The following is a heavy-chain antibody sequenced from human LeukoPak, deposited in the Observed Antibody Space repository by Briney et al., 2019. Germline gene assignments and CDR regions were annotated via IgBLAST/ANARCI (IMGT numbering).Heavy chain of an antibody. CDR2: IYYSGST. J-gene: IGHJ5*02. V-gene: IGHV4-59*01. D-gene: IGHD3-10*01. Sequence: PSETLSLTCSVSGGSISSYYWSWIRQPPGKGLEWIGYIYYSGSTNYKPSLKSRVTISVDTSKNQFSLKLSSVTAADTAVYYCARGGYYGSGNDFRFDPWGQGTLVTVSS. CDR1: GGSISSYY. CDR3: ARGGYYGSGNDFRFDP.